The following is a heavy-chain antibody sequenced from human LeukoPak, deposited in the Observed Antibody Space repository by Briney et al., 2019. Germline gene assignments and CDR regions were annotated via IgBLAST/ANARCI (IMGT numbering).Heavy chain of an antibody. CDR1: GYTFSTYD. CDR2: MNPNSGNT. V-gene: IGHV1-8*03. CDR3: ARTKPDNSEIYN. J-gene: IGHJ4*02. Sequence: ASVTVSFKCSGYTFSTYDINWVRQAEGQGQEWMGWMNPNSGNTGYAQKFQGRLTITRIASISTAYMELSSLRSDDTAVYYCARTKPDNSEIYNWGQGTLVPVSS. D-gene: IGHD3-22*01.